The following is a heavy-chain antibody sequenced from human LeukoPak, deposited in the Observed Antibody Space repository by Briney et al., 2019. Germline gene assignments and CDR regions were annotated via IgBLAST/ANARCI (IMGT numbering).Heavy chain of an antibody. D-gene: IGHD1-26*01. CDR2: IYTSGTT. CDR3: ARVVWDLQKDY. Sequence: SETLSLTCTVSGGSISSYYWSWIRQPAGKGLEWIGRIYTSGTTNYNPSLKSRVTMSVNTSKNQFSLKLRSVTAADTAVYYCARVVWDLQKDYWGQGTLVTVSS. J-gene: IGHJ4*02. V-gene: IGHV4-4*07. CDR1: GGSISSYY.